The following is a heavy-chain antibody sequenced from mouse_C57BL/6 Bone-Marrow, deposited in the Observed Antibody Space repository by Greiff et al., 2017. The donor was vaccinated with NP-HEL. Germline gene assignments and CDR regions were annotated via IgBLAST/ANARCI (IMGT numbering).Heavy chain of an antibody. CDR2: LSNGGGST. CDR1: GFTFSDYY. Sequence: EVQLVESGGGLVQPGGSLTLSCAASGFTFSDYYMYWVRQTPEKRLEWVAYLSNGGGSTYSPDTVKGRFTISRDNAKNTLYLKMSRMKSEDTAMYYCARQMDYYYGSSYAMDYWGQGTSVTVSS. J-gene: IGHJ4*01. D-gene: IGHD1-1*01. V-gene: IGHV5-12*01. CDR3: ARQMDYYYGSSYAMDY.